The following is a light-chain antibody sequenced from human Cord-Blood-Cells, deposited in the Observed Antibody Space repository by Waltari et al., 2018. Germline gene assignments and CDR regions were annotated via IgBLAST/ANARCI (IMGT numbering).Light chain of an antibody. CDR3: QQYYSYPRT. V-gene: IGKV1-8*01. CDR2: SAS. J-gene: IGKJ1*01. Sequence: AIRMTQSPSSFSASTGDRVPITCRASQGISSYLAWYQQRPGKATKLLIFSASTLQSAVPSRFSGSRSETDFTLTISCLQSEDFATYDCQQYYSYPRTFGQGTKVKIK. CDR1: QGISSY.